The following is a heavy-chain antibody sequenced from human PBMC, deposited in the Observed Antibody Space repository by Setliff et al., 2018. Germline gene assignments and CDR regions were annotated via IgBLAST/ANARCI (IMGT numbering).Heavy chain of an antibody. CDR1: GFTFSSYA. CDR2: ITGSGAGT. J-gene: IGHJ6*03. CDR3: AKGGGGNYDSSAIGYYYDYYYMDV. Sequence: GGSLRLSCVASGFTFSSYAMNWVRQAPGKGLEWVSGITGSGAGTYYADSVEGRFTISRDNSDNTLYLEMISPRAEDTAVYYCAKGGGGNYDSSAIGYYYDYYYMDVWGKGTTVTVSS. D-gene: IGHD3-22*01. V-gene: IGHV3-23*01.